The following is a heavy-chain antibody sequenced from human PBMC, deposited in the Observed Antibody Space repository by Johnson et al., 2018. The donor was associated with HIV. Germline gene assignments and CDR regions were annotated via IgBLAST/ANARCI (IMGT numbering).Heavy chain of an antibody. CDR3: ARDLDSSSSEDAFDI. V-gene: IGHV3-20*04. CDR2: INWNGGST. CDR1: GFIFDDYG. D-gene: IGHD6-6*01. Sequence: MLLVESGGGVVRPGGSQRLSCAASGFIFDDYGMSWVRQAPGKGLEWVSSINWNGGSTSYADSVKGRFTISRDNAKNSLYLQMNSLRAEDTALYYCARDLDSSSSEDAFDIWGQGTMVTVSS. J-gene: IGHJ3*02.